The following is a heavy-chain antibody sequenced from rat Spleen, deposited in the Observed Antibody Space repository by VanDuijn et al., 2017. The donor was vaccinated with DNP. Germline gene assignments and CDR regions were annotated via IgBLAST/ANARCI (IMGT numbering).Heavy chain of an antibody. CDR3: AIANGDY. CDR1: GFTFSGYW. V-gene: IGHV5-58*01. Sequence: EVQLVETGGGLVQPGRSLKLSCVASGFTFSGYWMTWIRQAPGKGLEWVASIDTDGDNTYYLDSVKGRFTISRENAENTVYLQMNSLRSEDTATYYCAIANGDYWGQGVMVTVSS. D-gene: IGHD4-1*01. CDR2: IDTDGDNT. J-gene: IGHJ2*01.